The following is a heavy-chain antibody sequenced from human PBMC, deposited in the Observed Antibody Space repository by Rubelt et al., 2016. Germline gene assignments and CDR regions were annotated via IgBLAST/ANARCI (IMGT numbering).Heavy chain of an antibody. J-gene: IGHJ5*02. CDR1: SGSISSYY. Sequence: QVQLQESGPGLVKPSETLSLTCTVSSGSISSYYWSWIRQPPGKGLEWIGYIYYSGSTHYNPSLQSLVTISVATSKNQFSLKLSSVTAAGTAVYYCARLSTAMLFDPWGQGTLVTVSS. CDR3: ARLSTAMLFDP. V-gene: IGHV4-59*12. CDR2: IYYSGST. D-gene: IGHD5-18*01.